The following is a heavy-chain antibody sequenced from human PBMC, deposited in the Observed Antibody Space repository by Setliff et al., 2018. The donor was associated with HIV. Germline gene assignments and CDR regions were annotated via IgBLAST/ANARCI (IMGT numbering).Heavy chain of an antibody. D-gene: IGHD5-12*01. V-gene: IGHV4-34*01. CDR3: ARRRDGYNSAPWRNDY. J-gene: IGHJ4*02. CDR2: INHSGST. Sequence: PSETLSLTCAVYGGSFSGYYWSWIRQPPGKGLEWIGEINHSGSTNYNPSLKSRVTISVDTSKNQFSPKLRSVTAADTAVYYCARRRDGYNSAPWRNDYWGQGTLVTVSS. CDR1: GGSFSGYY.